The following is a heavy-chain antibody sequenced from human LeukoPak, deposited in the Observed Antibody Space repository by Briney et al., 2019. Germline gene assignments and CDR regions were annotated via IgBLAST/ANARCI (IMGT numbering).Heavy chain of an antibody. D-gene: IGHD3-3*01. V-gene: IGHV4-59*01. CDR3: AKDKTYDDFWSGHDAFDI. CDR2: IYYIGST. CDR1: GGSISSYY. Sequence: SETLSLTCTVSGGSISSYYWSWIRQPPGKGLEWIGYIYYIGSTNYNPSLKSRVTISVDTSKNQFSLQLSSVTAADTAVYYCAKDKTYDDFWSGHDAFDIWGQGTMVTVSS. J-gene: IGHJ3*02.